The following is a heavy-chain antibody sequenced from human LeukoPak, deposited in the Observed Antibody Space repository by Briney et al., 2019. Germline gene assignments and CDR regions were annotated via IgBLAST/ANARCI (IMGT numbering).Heavy chain of an antibody. D-gene: IGHD3-22*01. CDR1: GWSFSGYQ. J-gene: IGHJ5*02. Sequence: SETLSLTCAFYGWSFSGYQWSWIRQPPGKGLEWIGEINHSGSTNYNPSLKSRVNISVDTSKNQFSLKLSSVTAADTAVYYCARTSIYYDSSGYRSWGQGTLVTVSS. V-gene: IGHV4-34*01. CDR3: ARTSIYYDSSGYRS. CDR2: INHSGST.